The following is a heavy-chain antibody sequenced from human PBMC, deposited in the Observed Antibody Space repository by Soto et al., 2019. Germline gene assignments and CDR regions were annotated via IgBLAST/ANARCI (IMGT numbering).Heavy chain of an antibody. V-gene: IGHV4-61*01. Sequence: SETLSLTCTVSGGSVSSGSYYWSWIRQPPGKGLEWIGYIYYSGSTNYNPSLKSRVTISADTSMNEFSLRLSSVTAADTAVYYCARLNGYCVSTGCHGYYGMDVWGQGTTVTVSS. D-gene: IGHD2-2*03. CDR1: GGSVSSGSYY. J-gene: IGHJ6*02. CDR3: ARLNGYCVSTGCHGYYGMDV. CDR2: IYYSGST.